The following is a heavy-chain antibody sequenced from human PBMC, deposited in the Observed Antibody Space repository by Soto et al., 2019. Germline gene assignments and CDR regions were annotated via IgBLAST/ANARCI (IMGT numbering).Heavy chain of an antibody. Sequence: SVKVSCKASGGTFRSYAISWVRHAPGQGLEWMGGIIPIFGTANYAQKFQGRVTMTRDTSTSTVYMELSSLRSEDTAVYYCAREMGFEQLLTYYYYGMDVWGQGTTVTVS. CDR1: GGTFRSYA. V-gene: IGHV1-69*05. D-gene: IGHD6-6*01. CDR2: IIPIFGTA. J-gene: IGHJ6*02. CDR3: AREMGFEQLLTYYYYGMDV.